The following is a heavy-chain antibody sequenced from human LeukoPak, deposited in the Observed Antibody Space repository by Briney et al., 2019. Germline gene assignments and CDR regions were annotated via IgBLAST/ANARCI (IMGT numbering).Heavy chain of an antibody. Sequence: GASVKVSCKASGYTFTGYYMHWVRQAPGQGLEWRGWINPNSGGTNYAQKFQGRVTMTRDTSISTAYMELSRLRSDDTAVYYCARSGSPGGTWYMDVWGKGTTVTVSS. CDR2: INPNSGGT. CDR1: GYTFTGYY. CDR3: ARSGSPGGTWYMDV. J-gene: IGHJ6*03. V-gene: IGHV1-2*02. D-gene: IGHD3-16*01.